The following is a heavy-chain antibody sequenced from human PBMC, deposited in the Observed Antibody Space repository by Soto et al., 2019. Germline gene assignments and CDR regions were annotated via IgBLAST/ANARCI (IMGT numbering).Heavy chain of an antibody. CDR1: GFTFSSYS. CDR3: ARGACSSTCCYLYYYYYYMDG. CDR2: ISSSSSTI. D-gene: IGHD2-2*01. J-gene: IGHJ6*03. Sequence: GGSLRLSCAASGFTFSSYSMNWVRQAPGKGLEWVSYISSSSSTIYYADSVKGRFTISRDNAKNSLYLQMNSLRAEDTAVYYCARGACSSTCCYLYYYYYYMDGWGKGTTVTVSS. V-gene: IGHV3-48*01.